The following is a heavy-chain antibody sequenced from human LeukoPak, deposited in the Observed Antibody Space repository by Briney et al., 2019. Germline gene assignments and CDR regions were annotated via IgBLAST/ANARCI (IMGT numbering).Heavy chain of an antibody. CDR2: IDPSNSYT. D-gene: IGHD3-10*01. V-gene: IGHV5-10-1*01. CDR1: GYSFTSYW. J-gene: IGHJ4*02. Sequence: GESLKISCKGSGYSFTSYWIGWVRQMPGKGLEWMGTIDPSNSYTNYRPSFQGHVTISGDKSISTAYLQWSSLKASDTAIYYCARVVITMVRGVIIIPTEYDFWGQGTLVTVSS. CDR3: ARVVITMVRGVIIIPTEYDF.